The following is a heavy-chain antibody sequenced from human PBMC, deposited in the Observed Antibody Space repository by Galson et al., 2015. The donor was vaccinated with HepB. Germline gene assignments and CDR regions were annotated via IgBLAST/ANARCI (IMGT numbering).Heavy chain of an antibody. CDR2: IDAPGRAT. D-gene: IGHD3-10*01. J-gene: IGHJ4*02. CDR3: ARYGPGANYQDPFDS. CDR1: GFTFNWYA. Sequence: SLRLSCAASGFTFNWYAMNWVRQAPGKGLDWVSHIDAPGRATYYADSVKGRFTISRDNAMNSLDLQMNSLRAEDTAVYYCARYGPGANYQDPFDSWGQGTLVTVSS. V-gene: IGHV3-48*01.